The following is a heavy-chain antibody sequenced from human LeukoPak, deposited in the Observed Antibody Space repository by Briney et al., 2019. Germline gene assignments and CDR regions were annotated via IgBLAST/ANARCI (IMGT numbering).Heavy chain of an antibody. CDR3: ARADSTLYGDYRGYFDP. D-gene: IGHD4-17*01. CDR1: GGIFNTFV. V-gene: IGHV1-69*04. CDR2: IIPLLGLA. J-gene: IGHJ5*02. Sequence: SVTVSCTASGGIFNTFVISWVRQAPGQGLELMGRIIPLLGLADYAQNFQGRVTITADKSTSTAYMELSSLRSEDTAVYYCARADSTLYGDYRGYFDPWGQGTLVTVSS.